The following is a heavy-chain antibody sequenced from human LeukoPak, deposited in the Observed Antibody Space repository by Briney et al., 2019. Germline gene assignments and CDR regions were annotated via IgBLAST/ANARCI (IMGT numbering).Heavy chain of an antibody. CDR2: INTNTGNP. J-gene: IGHJ4*02. D-gene: IGHD3-22*01. V-gene: IGHV7-4-1*02. CDR1: GYTFTCYA. CDR3: ATYSSGYYYEYYY. Sequence: ASVKVSCKASGYTFTCYAMNWVRQAPGQGLEWMGWINTNTGNPTYAQGFTGRFVFSLDTSVSTAYLQISSLKAEDTAVYYCATYSSGYYYEYYYWGQGTLVTVSS.